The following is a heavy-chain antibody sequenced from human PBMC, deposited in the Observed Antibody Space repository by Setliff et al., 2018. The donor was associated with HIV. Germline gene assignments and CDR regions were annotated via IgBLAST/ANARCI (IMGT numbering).Heavy chain of an antibody. D-gene: IGHD2-2*01. J-gene: IGHJ6*02. CDR2: IIPIVNIA. Sequence: ASVKVSCKASGGNFNNSAITWVRQAPGQGLEWMGGIIPIVNIANYAQKFQGRVIITADKSTSTAYMELSSLRFEDTAMYYCASAYCSSTGCYVRWGNGMDVWGQGTTVTVSS. CDR3: ASAYCSSTGCYVRWGNGMDV. CDR1: GGNFNNSA. V-gene: IGHV1-69*10.